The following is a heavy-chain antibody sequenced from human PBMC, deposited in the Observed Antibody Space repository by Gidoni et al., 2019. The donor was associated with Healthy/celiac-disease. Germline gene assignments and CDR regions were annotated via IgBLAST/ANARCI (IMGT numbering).Heavy chain of an antibody. CDR2: IYSGGST. CDR3: ARASSGWVNWFDP. V-gene: IGHV3-53*01. J-gene: IGHJ5*02. Sequence: EVQLVESGGGFIQPGGSLRLSCAASAFTVSSHYRSWVRQAPGEGLEWVSVIYSGGSTYYADSVKGRFTISRDNSKNTLYLQMISLRAEDTAVYYGARASSGWVNWFDPWGEGNLVTVS. D-gene: IGHD6-19*01. CDR1: AFTVSSHY.